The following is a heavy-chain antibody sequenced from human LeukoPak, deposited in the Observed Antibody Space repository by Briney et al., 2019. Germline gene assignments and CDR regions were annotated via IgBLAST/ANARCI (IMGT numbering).Heavy chain of an antibody. Sequence: SQTLSLTCAISGDSVSSNSATWTWIRQSPSRGLEWLGRTYYRSKWYNEYAESVKSRITINPDTSKNQFSLQVNSVTPDDTAVYYCARGYGGLDVWGQGTTVTVPS. D-gene: IGHD3-16*01. CDR1: GDSVSSNSAT. V-gene: IGHV6-1*01. CDR2: TYYRSKWYN. J-gene: IGHJ6*02. CDR3: ARGYGGLDV.